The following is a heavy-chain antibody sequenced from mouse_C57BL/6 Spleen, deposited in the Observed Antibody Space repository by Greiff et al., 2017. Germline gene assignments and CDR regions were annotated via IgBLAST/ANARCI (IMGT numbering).Heavy chain of an antibody. D-gene: IGHD1-1*01. V-gene: IGHV3-6*01. J-gene: IGHJ2*01. Sequence: EVQLVESGPGLVKPSQSLSLTCSVTGYSITSGYYWNWIRQFPGNKLEWMGYISYDGSNNYNPSLKNRISITRDTSKNQFFLKLNSVTTEDTATYYCANYYGSTHFDYWGQGTTLTVSS. CDR1: GYSITSGYY. CDR2: ISYDGSN. CDR3: ANYYGSTHFDY.